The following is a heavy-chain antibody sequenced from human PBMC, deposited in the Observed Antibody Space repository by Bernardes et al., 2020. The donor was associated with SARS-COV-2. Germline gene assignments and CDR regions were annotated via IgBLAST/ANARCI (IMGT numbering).Heavy chain of an antibody. V-gene: IGHV1-24*01. Sequence: ASVKVSCKVSGYTLTALSMHWVRQAPGKGLEWMGGFDPEDGETIYAQKFQGRVTMTEDTSTDTAYMELSSLRSEDTAVYYCATPVLRYLEWLPPNYYYGMDVWGKGTTVTVSS. CDR3: ATPVLRYLEWLPPNYYYGMDV. CDR2: FDPEDGET. D-gene: IGHD3-3*01. CDR1: GYTLTALS. J-gene: IGHJ6*04.